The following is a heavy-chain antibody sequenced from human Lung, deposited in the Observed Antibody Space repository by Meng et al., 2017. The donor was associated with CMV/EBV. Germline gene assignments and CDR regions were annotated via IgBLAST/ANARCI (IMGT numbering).Heavy chain of an antibody. J-gene: IGHJ6*02. CDR1: GFGFSSYA. CDR2: ISYDGSKK. CDR3: AREGSYYDVLASSYTFFGNYSYHMDV. D-gene: IGHD3-9*01. V-gene: IGHV3-30-3*01. Sequence: GGSLRLXCAASGFGFSSYAMHWVRQAPGKGLEWMAVISYDGSKKYYADSAKGRFTISRGNSKNTLYLQVNSLRAEDTAVYYCAREGSYYDVLASSYTFFGNYSYHMDVWGQGTTVTVSS.